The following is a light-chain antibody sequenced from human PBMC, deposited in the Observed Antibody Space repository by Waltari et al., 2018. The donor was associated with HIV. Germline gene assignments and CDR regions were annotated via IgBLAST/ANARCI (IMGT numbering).Light chain of an antibody. CDR1: QNISTY. CDR3: QQSYSTPRT. J-gene: IGKJ1*01. CDR2: TES. Sequence: DIQMTQSPSSLSTSVGYRVTITCRASQNISTYLNWYQQTSGKAPNLLIYTESNLQTGVPSRCSGSGSGTNFTLTISGLQPEDSATYFCQQSYSTPRTFGQGTKVEIK. V-gene: IGKV1-39*01.